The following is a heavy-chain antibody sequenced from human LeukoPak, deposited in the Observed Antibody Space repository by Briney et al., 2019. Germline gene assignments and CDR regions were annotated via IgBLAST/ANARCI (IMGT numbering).Heavy chain of an antibody. V-gene: IGHV6-1*01. CDR3: ARDFGTTGWHTFDY. D-gene: IGHD6-19*01. J-gene: IGHJ4*02. Sequence: QTLSLTCVISGDSVSNNNTAWNWIRQSPSRGLEWLGRTYYRSKWYNDYAESMEGRMTISQDTSKNQYSLHLNSVTPDDTAVYYCARDFGTTGWHTFDYWGQGTLVTVSS. CDR2: TYYRSKWYN. CDR1: GDSVSNNNTA.